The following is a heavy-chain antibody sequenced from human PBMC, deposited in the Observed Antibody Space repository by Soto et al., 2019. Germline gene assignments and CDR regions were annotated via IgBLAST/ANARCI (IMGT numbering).Heavy chain of an antibody. V-gene: IGHV3-21*01. Sequence: EAQLVESGGGLVKPGGSLRLACAASEFTFSSHSMIWVRRAPGKGLEWVSSISSGSEYILYADSVRGRFTIFTDNAQNAVYLEMNSLRAEDTATYYCARGEPEGPRADFDCWGQGTLVTVSS. CDR3: ARGEPEGPRADFDC. CDR2: ISSGSEYI. J-gene: IGHJ4*02. CDR1: EFTFSSHS. D-gene: IGHD6-6*01.